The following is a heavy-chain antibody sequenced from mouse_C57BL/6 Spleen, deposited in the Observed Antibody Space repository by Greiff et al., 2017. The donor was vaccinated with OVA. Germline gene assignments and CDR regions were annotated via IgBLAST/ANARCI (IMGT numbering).Heavy chain of an antibody. Sequence: DVKVEESGGGLVQPGGSLKLSCVASGFTFSNYWMNWVRQSPDKGLEWVAQIRSKSDNYATHYAESGKGKFTILRDYSKSSVYLQMNNLRAEDTVIYCFTGHPQFAYWGQGTLVTVSA. CDR2: IRSKSDNYAT. CDR1: GFTFSNYW. V-gene: IGHV6-3*01. J-gene: IGHJ3*01. CDR3: TGHPQFAY.